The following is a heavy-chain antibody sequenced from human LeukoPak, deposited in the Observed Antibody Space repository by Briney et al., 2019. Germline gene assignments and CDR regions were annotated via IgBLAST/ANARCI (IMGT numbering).Heavy chain of an antibody. J-gene: IGHJ4*02. CDR2: MHAGNENT. Sequence: ASVKVSCKASGYTFTTYTMHWVRQAPGQGLEWMGWMHAGNENTKYSQKFQGRVTITWDTSASTAYMELSSLRSEDTAVYYCARGPNDFWSGDPYYFDYWGQGTLVTVSS. D-gene: IGHD3-3*01. CDR1: GYTFTTYT. CDR3: ARGPNDFWSGDPYYFDY. V-gene: IGHV1-3*01.